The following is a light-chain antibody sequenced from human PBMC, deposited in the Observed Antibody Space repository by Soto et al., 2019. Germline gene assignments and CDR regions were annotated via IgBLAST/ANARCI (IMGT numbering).Light chain of an antibody. CDR2: GAS. CDR3: QQYDSSPGT. CDR1: QSVSSSY. J-gene: IGKJ1*01. Sequence: EIVLTQSPGTLSLSPGERATLSCRASQSVSSSYLAWYQQKPGQAPRLLIYGASVRATGIPDRFSGSGSGTDFTLTIRRLEPEDFAVCYCQQYDSSPGTFGQGTKVDVK. V-gene: IGKV3-20*01.